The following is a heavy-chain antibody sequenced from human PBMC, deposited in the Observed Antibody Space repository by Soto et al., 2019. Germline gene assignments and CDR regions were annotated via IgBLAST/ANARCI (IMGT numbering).Heavy chain of an antibody. V-gene: IGHV1-69*13. Sequence: SVKVSCKASVGTFSSYAISWVRQAPGQGLEWMGGIIPIFGTANYAQKFQGRVTITADESTSTAYMELSSLRSEDTAVYYCARDDYGDYLFDDWGQGTLVTVSS. CDR3: ARDDYGDYLFDD. CDR1: VGTFSSYA. J-gene: IGHJ4*02. D-gene: IGHD4-17*01. CDR2: IIPIFGTA.